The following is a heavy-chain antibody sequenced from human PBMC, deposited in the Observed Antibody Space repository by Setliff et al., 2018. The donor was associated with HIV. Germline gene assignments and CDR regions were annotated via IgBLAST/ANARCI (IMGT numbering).Heavy chain of an antibody. CDR2: IYYTGST. D-gene: IGHD6-19*01. J-gene: IGHJ4*02. CDR3: ARETRSGWYDLAY. Sequence: SETLSLTCSVSGGSISNHYWSWIRQPPGKGLEWIGYIYYTGSTNYNPSLRGRVTISVDTSKKQFSLKLSSVTAADTAAYFCARETRSGWYDLAYWGQGTLVTVSS. V-gene: IGHV4-59*11. CDR1: GGSISNHY.